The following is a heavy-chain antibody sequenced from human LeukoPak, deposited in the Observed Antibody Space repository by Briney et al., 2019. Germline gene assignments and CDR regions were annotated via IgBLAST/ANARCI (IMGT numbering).Heavy chain of an antibody. D-gene: IGHD1-26*01. V-gene: IGHV4-59*08. CDR2: IYYSGST. CDR3: ARHGHLGGSSYFDY. J-gene: IGHJ4*02. CDR1: GGSISSYY. Sequence: PSETLSLTCTVSGGSISSYYWSWIRQPPEKGLEWIAYIYYSGSTKYNPSLQSRVTISVDTSKNQFSLKLNSVTAADTAVYYCARHGHLGGSSYFDYWGQGTLVTVSS.